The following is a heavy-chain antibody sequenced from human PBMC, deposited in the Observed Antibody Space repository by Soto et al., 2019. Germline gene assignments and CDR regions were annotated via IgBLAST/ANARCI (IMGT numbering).Heavy chain of an antibody. CDR2: ISAYNGNT. J-gene: IGHJ6*02. Sequence: ASVKVSCKASGYTFTSYGISWLRQAPGQGLEWMGWISAYNGNTNYAQKLQGRVTMATDTSTSTAYMELRSLRSDDTAVYYCARRYYGFWSGYYTYYYYGMAVWGQGTTVTVSS. V-gene: IGHV1-18*01. CDR3: ARRYYGFWSGYYTYYYYGMAV. D-gene: IGHD3-3*01. CDR1: GYTFTSYG.